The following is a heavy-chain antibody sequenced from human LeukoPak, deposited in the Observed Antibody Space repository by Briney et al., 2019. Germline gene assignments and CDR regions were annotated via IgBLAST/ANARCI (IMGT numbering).Heavy chain of an antibody. J-gene: IGHJ4*02. CDR1: GYSISSGYY. CDR3: ARGRYSGRWYYFDY. Sequence: PSETLSLTCTVSGYSISSGYYWGWIRQPPGKGLEWIGYIYYSGSTNYNPSLKSRVTISVDTSKNQFSLKLSSVTAADTAVYYCARGRYSGRWYYFDYWGQGTLVTVSS. CDR2: IYYSGST. D-gene: IGHD5-12*01. V-gene: IGHV4-38-2*02.